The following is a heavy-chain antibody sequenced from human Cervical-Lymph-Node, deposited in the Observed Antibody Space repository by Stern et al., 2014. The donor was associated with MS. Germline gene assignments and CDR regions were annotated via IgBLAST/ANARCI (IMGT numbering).Heavy chain of an antibody. J-gene: IGHJ4*02. CDR1: GYSFTNYW. CDR3: ARSRAAAGTSIDH. D-gene: IGHD6-13*01. CDR2: IYPGDSDT. Sequence: VQLMQSGAEVKKPGESLKISCQVSGYSFTNYWVGWVRQMPGKGLEWMGIIYPGDSDTRYSPSFQGQVTISADKSISTAFLQWSSLKASDTAMYYCARSRAAAGTSIDHWGQGTLVTVSS. V-gene: IGHV5-51*03.